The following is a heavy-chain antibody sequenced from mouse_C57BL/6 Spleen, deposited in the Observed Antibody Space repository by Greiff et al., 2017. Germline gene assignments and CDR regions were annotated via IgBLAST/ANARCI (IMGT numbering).Heavy chain of an antibody. CDR1: GYTFTSYW. V-gene: IGHV1-55*01. Sequence: QVQLQQPGAELVKPGASVNMSCKASGYTFTSYWITWVKQRPGQGLEWIGDIYPGCGSTNYIEKFKSKATLTVDTSSITAYMQLSSLTSEDSALCCRAQGPDYYDSPAWFAYWGQGTLVTVSA. J-gene: IGHJ3*01. D-gene: IGHD1-1*01. CDR3: AQGPDYYDSPAWFAY. CDR2: IYPGCGST.